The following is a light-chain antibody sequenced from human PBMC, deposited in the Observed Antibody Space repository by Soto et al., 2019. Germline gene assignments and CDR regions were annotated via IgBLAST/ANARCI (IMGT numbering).Light chain of an antibody. V-gene: IGKV1-39*01. CDR1: QSINIY. Sequence: IQMTQSPSSLSASVEDSVTVTCRASQSINIYLNWYQQKPGKAPTLLIYGASSLQSGVPSRFTGGGSLTDFTLTISSLQPEDFATYYCQQSYRSPYTFGQGTKLEIK. J-gene: IGKJ2*01. CDR2: GAS. CDR3: QQSYRSPYT.